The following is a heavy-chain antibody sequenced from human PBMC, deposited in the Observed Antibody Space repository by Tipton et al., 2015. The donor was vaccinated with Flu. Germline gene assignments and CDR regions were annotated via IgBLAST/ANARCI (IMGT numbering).Heavy chain of an antibody. CDR1: GGSISSYY. CDR2: IYYSGST. D-gene: IGHD3-10*01. Sequence: TLSLTCTVSGGSISSYYWSWIRQPPGKGLEWIGYIYYSGSTNYNPSLKSRVTISVDTSKNQFSLKLSSETAGDTAVYYCARDYYGSGYDAFDIWGQGTMVTVSS. V-gene: IGHV4-59*01. CDR3: ARDYYGSGYDAFDI. J-gene: IGHJ3*02.